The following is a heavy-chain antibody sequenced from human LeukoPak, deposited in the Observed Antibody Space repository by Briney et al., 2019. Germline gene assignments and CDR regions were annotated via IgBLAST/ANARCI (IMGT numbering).Heavy chain of an antibody. D-gene: IGHD3-22*01. J-gene: IGHJ6*02. CDR3: ARGLNYYDSSGYRYGMDV. CDR1: GGSISSSSYY. V-gene: IGHV4-39*07. CDR2: INHSGST. Sequence: SETLSLTCTVSGGSISSSSYYWGWIRQPPGRGLEWIGEINHSGSTNYNPSLKSRVTISVDTSKNQFSLKLSSVTAADTAVYYCARGLNYYDSSGYRYGMDVWGQGTTVTVSS.